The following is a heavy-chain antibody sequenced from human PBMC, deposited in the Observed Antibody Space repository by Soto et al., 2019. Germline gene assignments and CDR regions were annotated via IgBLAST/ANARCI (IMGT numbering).Heavy chain of an antibody. D-gene: IGHD3-3*01. J-gene: IGHJ5*02. CDR3: ARDPYYDFWSGSNWFDP. CDR2: INAGNGDT. Sequence: ASVKVSCKSSGYTFTNYAMHWVRQAPGQRLEWMGWINAGNGDTKYSQNFQGRVTITRDTSASTAYMELSSLRSEDTAVYYCARDPYYDFWSGSNWFDPWGQGTLVTVSS. V-gene: IGHV1-3*01. CDR1: GYTFTNYA.